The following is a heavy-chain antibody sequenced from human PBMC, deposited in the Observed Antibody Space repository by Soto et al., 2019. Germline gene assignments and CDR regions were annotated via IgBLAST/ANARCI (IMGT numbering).Heavy chain of an antibody. V-gene: IGHV4-39*01. Sequence: QLQLQESGPGLVKSSETLSLTCTVSGVSISSTAYYWGWIRQPPGKGLEWIGSIYYTGSTYYNPSLKSRVTISVDTSKNQFSLKVSSVTAADTAVYYCARHSPEQWLVPGGFWGQGTLVTVSS. CDR2: IYYTGST. CDR3: ARHSPEQWLVPGGF. J-gene: IGHJ4*02. CDR1: GVSISSTAYY. D-gene: IGHD6-19*01.